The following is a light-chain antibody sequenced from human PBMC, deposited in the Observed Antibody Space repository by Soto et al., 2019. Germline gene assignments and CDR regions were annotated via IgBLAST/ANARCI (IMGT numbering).Light chain of an antibody. CDR3: QQYGRSPPFT. J-gene: IGKJ2*01. V-gene: IGKV3-20*01. Sequence: EIVLTQSPCTLSLSPGERATLSCRASQSVSSTYIAWYQQNPGQAPRLLIYGASSRATGIPDRFSGSGSGTDFTLTISRLEPEDFAVYFCQQYGRSPPFTFGQGTKVEIK. CDR1: QSVSSTY. CDR2: GAS.